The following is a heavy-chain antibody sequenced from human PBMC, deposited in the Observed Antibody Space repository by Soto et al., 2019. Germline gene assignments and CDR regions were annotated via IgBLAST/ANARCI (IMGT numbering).Heavy chain of an antibody. D-gene: IGHD3-10*01. CDR1: GYTFTSYG. V-gene: IGHV1-18*01. CDR3: AREYYYTSGLYGRNPGDY. Sequence: ASVKVSCKASGYTFTSYGISWVRQAPGQRLEWMGWISAYNGNTNYAQKLQGRVTMTTDTSTSTAYMELRSLRSDDTAVYYFAREYYYTSGLYGRNPGDYWGQGTLVTVSS. J-gene: IGHJ4*02. CDR2: ISAYNGNT.